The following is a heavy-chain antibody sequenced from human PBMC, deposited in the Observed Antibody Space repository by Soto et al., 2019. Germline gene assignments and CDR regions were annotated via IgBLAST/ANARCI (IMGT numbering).Heavy chain of an antibody. CDR2: IYYSGST. D-gene: IGHD2-21*02. CDR1: GGSISSSSYY. Sequence: SETLSLTCTVSGGSISSSSYYWGWIRQPPGKGLEWIGSIYYSGSTYYNPSLKSRVTISVDTSKNQFSLKLSSVTAADTAVYYCAGPDVLSAYCGGDCYLSDAFDIWGQGTMVTVSS. J-gene: IGHJ3*02. V-gene: IGHV4-39*01. CDR3: AGPDVLSAYCGGDCYLSDAFDI.